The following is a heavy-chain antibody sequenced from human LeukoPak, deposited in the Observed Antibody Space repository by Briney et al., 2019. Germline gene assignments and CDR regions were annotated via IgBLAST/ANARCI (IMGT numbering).Heavy chain of an antibody. CDR2: INHSGST. J-gene: IGHJ4*02. D-gene: IGHD3-22*01. Sequence: PSETLSPTCAVYGGSFSGYYWSWIRQPPGKGLEWIGEINHSGSTNYNPSLKSRVTISVDKSKNQFSLKLSSVTAADTAVYYCARGTHIPPMDPSGSMAYWGQGTLVTVSS. V-gene: IGHV4-34*01. CDR3: ARGTHIPPMDPSGSMAY. CDR1: GGSFSGYY.